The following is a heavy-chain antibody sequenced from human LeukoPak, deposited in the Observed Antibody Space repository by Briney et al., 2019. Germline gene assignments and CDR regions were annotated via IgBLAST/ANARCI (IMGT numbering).Heavy chain of an antibody. V-gene: IGHV4-61*02. J-gene: IGHJ5*02. Sequence: SQTLSLTCTVSGGSISSGSYYWSWIRQPAGKGLEWIGRIEASGNTNYNPSLNSRVTISVDTSKNQFSLKLSSVTAADTAVYYCARYHVLNRGVNWFDPWGQGTLVTVSS. CDR3: ARYHVLNRGVNWFDP. CDR1: GGSISSGSYY. D-gene: IGHD2-2*01. CDR2: IEASGNT.